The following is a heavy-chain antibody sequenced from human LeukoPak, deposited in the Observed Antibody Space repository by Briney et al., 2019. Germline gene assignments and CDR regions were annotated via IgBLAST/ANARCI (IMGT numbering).Heavy chain of an antibody. J-gene: IGHJ4*02. Sequence: PGGSLRLSCAASGFTFSSYSMNWVRQAPGKGLEWVSFISISSGYIYYADSVKGRFTISRDNAKNSLYLQMNSLRAEDTAVYYCARVLYGMATFGYWGQGTLVTVSS. V-gene: IGHV3-21*01. CDR1: GFTFSSYS. CDR3: ARVLYGMATFGY. D-gene: IGHD5-24*01. CDR2: ISISSGYI.